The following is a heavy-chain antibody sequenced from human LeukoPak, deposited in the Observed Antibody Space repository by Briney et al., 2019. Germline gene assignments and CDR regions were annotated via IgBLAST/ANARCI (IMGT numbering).Heavy chain of an antibody. V-gene: IGHV1-69*06. D-gene: IGHD2-2*01. CDR1: GGTFSSYA. CDR3: ARGVVPAAIGYFDY. CDR2: IIPIFGTA. Sequence: ASVKVSCKASGGTFSSYAISWVRQAPGQGLEWMGGIIPIFGTANYAQKFQGRVTITADKSTSTAYMELSSLRSEDTAVYYCARGVVPAAIGYFDYWGQGTLVTVSP. J-gene: IGHJ4*02.